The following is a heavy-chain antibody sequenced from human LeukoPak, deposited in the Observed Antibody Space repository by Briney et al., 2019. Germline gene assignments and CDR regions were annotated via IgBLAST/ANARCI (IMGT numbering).Heavy chain of an antibody. J-gene: IGHJ5*02. CDR2: ISSSSSTI. Sequence: GGSLRLSCAASGFTFSSYSMNWVRQAPGKGLEWVSYISSSSSTIYYADSVKGRFTISRDNAKNSLYLQMNSLRAEDTAVYYCATLADFGVVRPGRDWFDPWGQGTLVTVSS. CDR3: ATLADFGVVRPGRDWFDP. V-gene: IGHV3-48*01. CDR1: GFTFSSYS. D-gene: IGHD3-3*01.